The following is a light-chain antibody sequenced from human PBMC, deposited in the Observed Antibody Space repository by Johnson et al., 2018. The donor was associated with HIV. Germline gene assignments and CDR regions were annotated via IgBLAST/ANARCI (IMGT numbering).Light chain of an antibody. Sequence: QSVLTQPPSVSAAPGQKVTISCSGSSSNIGNNYVSWYQQLPGTAPKLLIYDNNKRPSGIPDRFSGSKSGTSATLGITGLQTGDEADYYCGTSDTSLSAGGVFGTGTKVTVL. CDR2: DNN. J-gene: IGLJ1*01. CDR3: GTSDTSLSAGGV. V-gene: IGLV1-51*01. CDR1: SSNIGNNY.